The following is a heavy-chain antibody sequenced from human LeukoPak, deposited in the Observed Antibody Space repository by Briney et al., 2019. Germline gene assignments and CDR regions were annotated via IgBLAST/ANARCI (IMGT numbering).Heavy chain of an antibody. J-gene: IGHJ4*02. D-gene: IGHD3-16*02. CDR2: ISGYKGNT. CDR3: ASGRSYLDY. Sequence: ASVKVSCKASGYTFTSYGISWVRQAPGQGLEWMGWISGYKGNTNYAQKFRGRVTMTTDTSTSTAYMELRSLRSDDTAVYYCASGRSYLDYWGQGTLVTVSS. CDR1: GYTFTSYG. V-gene: IGHV1-18*01.